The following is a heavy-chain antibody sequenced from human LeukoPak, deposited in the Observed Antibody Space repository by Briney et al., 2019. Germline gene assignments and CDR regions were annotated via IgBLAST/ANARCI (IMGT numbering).Heavy chain of an antibody. CDR2: INSDGGST. V-gene: IGHV3-74*01. J-gene: IGHJ6*02. Sequence: GGSLRLSCAASGFTFSSYWMHWVRQAPGKGLVWVSRINSDGGSTSYADSVKGRFTISRDNAKNTLYLQMNSLRAEDTAVYYCASLDVVVPAAPINYYYCYGMDVWGQGTTVTVSS. D-gene: IGHD2-2*01. CDR1: GFTFSSYW. CDR3: ASLDVVVPAAPINYYYCYGMDV.